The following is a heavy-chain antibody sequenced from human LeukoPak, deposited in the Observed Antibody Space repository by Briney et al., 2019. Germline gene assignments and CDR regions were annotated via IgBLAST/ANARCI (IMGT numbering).Heavy chain of an antibody. D-gene: IGHD6-19*01. J-gene: IGHJ5*02. CDR1: GFSFSSFA. CDR2: IRSNGATA. V-gene: IGHV3-23*01. CDR3: AKASVAVAENWFDP. Sequence: PGGSLRLSCAASGFSFSSFAMTWVRQAPGKGLEWVSTIRSNGATAYNADSVKGRFTISRDNSKNTVYLQMNSLRVEDTAVYYCAKASVAVAENWFDPWGQGTLVTVSS.